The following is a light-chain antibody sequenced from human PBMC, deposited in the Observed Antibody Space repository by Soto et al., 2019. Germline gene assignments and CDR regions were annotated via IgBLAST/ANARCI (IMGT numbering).Light chain of an antibody. J-gene: IGKJ4*01. CDR1: QSISSW. CDR3: QKYNSVPLT. Sequence: GDRVTITCRASQSISSWLAWYQQKPGKAPKLLIYKASSLESGVPSRFSGSGSGTDFTLTISSLQPEDVATYYCQKYNSVPLTFGGGTKVDIK. V-gene: IGKV1-5*03. CDR2: KAS.